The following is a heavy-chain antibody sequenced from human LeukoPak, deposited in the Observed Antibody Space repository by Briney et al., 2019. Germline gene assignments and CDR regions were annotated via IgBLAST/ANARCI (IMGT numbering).Heavy chain of an antibody. CDR3: ARDRGELYYDILTGYPYYYYYMDV. Sequence: PGGSLRLSCAASGFTFDDYAMHWVRQAPGKGLEWVSYISSSGSTIYYADSVKGRFTISRDNAKNSLYLQMNSLRAEDTAVYYCARDRGELYYDILTGYPYYYYYMDVWGKGTTVTISS. CDR2: ISSSGSTI. V-gene: IGHV3-48*03. J-gene: IGHJ6*03. CDR1: GFTFDDYA. D-gene: IGHD3-9*01.